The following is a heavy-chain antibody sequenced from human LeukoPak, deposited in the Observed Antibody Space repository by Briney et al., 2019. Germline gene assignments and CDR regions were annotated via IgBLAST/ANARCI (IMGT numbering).Heavy chain of an antibody. J-gene: IGHJ4*02. Sequence: ASVKVSCKISGYTLTELSIHWVRQAPGKGFEWMGGFVPENGRTIYAQRFQGRVTMTRDTSTSTVYMELSSLRSEDTAVYYCARGSIAVDYWGQGTLATVSS. CDR2: FVPENGRT. V-gene: IGHV1-24*01. CDR1: GYTLTELS. CDR3: ARGSIAVDY. D-gene: IGHD6-6*01.